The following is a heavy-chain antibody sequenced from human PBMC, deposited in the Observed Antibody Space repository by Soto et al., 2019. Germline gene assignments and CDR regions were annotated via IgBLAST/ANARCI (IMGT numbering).Heavy chain of an antibody. D-gene: IGHD3-10*01. J-gene: IGHJ3*02. Sequence: QVHLVQSGDEVKKPGSSVKVSCRASGGTFSSYALIWVRQAPGQGLEWMGGIIPIFGTANYAQKFQGRVTITADESTSTAYMELSSLRSEDTAVYYCARDRAPNHAQLAAFDIWGQGTMVTVSS. CDR1: GGTFSSYA. CDR3: ARDRAPNHAQLAAFDI. V-gene: IGHV1-69*01. CDR2: IIPIFGTA.